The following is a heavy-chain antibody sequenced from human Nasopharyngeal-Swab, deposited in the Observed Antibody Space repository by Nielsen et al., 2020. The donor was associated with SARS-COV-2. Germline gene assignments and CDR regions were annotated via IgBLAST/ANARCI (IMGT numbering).Heavy chain of an antibody. D-gene: IGHD4-17*01. J-gene: IGHJ4*02. Sequence: GGSLTLSCAASGFTFSSYAMSWVRQAPGKGLEWVSAISGSGGSTYYADSVKGRFTISRDNSKNTLYLQMNSLRAEDTAVYYCAKVIRGTTVTTAYFDYWGQGTLVTVSS. CDR1: GFTFSSYA. CDR3: AKVIRGTTVTTAYFDY. CDR2: ISGSGGST. V-gene: IGHV3-23*01.